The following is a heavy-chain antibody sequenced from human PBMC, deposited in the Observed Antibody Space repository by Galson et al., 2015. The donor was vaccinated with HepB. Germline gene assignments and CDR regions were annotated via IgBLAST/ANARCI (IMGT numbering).Heavy chain of an antibody. CDR3: AIHQWLQLYHYYYYMDV. V-gene: IGHV1-69*10. Sequence: SVKASCKASGGTFSSYAISWVRQAPGQGLEWMGGIIPILGIANYAQKFQGRVTITADKSTSTAYMELSSLRSEDTAVYYCAIHQWLQLYHYYYYMDVWGKGTTVTVSS. J-gene: IGHJ6*03. CDR1: GGTFSSYA. D-gene: IGHD5-24*01. CDR2: IIPILGIA.